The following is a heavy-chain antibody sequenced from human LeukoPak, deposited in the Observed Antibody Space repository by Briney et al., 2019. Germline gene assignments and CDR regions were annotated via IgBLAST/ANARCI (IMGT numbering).Heavy chain of an antibody. Sequence: GASLRLSCAASGFTFSSYAMSWVRQAPGKGLEWVSAISGSGGSTYYADSLKGRFTTSRDNSKNTVFLQMNSQRHEDTAIYYCVIWGDYDVLTGYYVPDYWGQGTLVTVAS. CDR2: ISGSGGST. J-gene: IGHJ4*02. V-gene: IGHV3-23*01. D-gene: IGHD3-9*01. CDR3: VIWGDYDVLTGYYVPDY. CDR1: GFTFSSYA.